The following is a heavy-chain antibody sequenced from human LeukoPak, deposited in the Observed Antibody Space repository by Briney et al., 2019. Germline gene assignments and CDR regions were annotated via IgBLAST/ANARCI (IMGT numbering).Heavy chain of an antibody. Sequence: GGSLRLSCAASGFTFSWFSMNWVRQAPGKGLEWVSYISGSSSAIDYADSVKGRFTISRDNAKNSLYLQLNSLRDEDTAVYYCAREYYGRMDVWGQGTTVTVSS. CDR3: AREYYGRMDV. CDR1: GFTFSWFS. J-gene: IGHJ6*02. V-gene: IGHV3-48*02. CDR2: ISGSSSAI. D-gene: IGHD3-3*01.